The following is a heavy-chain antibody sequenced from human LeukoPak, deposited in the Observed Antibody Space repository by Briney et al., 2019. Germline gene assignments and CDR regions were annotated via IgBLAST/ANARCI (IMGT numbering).Heavy chain of an antibody. V-gene: IGHV3-30-3*01. CDR2: ISYDGSNK. CDR1: GFTFSGYP. CDR3: ARVGSGNFLGAFDI. J-gene: IGHJ3*02. Sequence: GGSLRLSCAASGFTFSGYPIHWVRQAPGKGLEWVAVISYDGSNKYYADSVKGRFTISRDNAKNSLFLQMNSLRAEDTAVYYCARVGSGNFLGAFDIWGQGTMVTVSS. D-gene: IGHD1-26*01.